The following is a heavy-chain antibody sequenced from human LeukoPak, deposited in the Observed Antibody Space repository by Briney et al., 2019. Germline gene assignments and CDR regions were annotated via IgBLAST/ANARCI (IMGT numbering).Heavy chain of an antibody. Sequence: GGSLRLSCAASGFTFSSYSMNWVRQAPGKGLEWVSSISSSSSYIYYADSVKGRFTISRDNAKNSLYLQMNSLRAEDTAVYYCARAPRYDGRYYYYGMDVWGQGTTVTVSS. CDR2: ISSSSSYI. CDR3: ARAPRYDGRYYYYGMDV. V-gene: IGHV3-21*04. D-gene: IGHD3-3*01. J-gene: IGHJ6*02. CDR1: GFTFSSYS.